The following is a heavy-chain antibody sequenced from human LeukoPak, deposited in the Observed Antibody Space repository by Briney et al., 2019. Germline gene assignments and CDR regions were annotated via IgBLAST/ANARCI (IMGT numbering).Heavy chain of an antibody. V-gene: IGHV3-30-3*01. J-gene: IGHJ4*02. CDR1: GXTFSSYA. CDR2: ISYDGSNK. CDR3: ARDPIAVAGTAYFDY. Sequence: GGSLRLSCAASGXTFSSYAMHWVRQAPGKGLEWVAVISYDGSNKFYADSVKGRFTISRDNSKNTLYLQMNSLRAEDTAVYYCARDPIAVAGTAYFDYWGQGTLVTVSS. D-gene: IGHD6-19*01.